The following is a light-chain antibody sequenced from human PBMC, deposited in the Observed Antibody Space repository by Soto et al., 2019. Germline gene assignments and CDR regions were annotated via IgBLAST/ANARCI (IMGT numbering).Light chain of an antibody. CDR2: DAF. CDR1: RSISRW. Sequence: DVQMTQSPSTLSASIGDRVTITCRASRSISRWLAWYQQKAGKAPKLLIYDAFSLESGVPSRFSGSGSGTEFTLTTSSLPPDDFATYFCQQYSSYRTFGQGTKVESK. J-gene: IGKJ1*01. V-gene: IGKV1-5*01. CDR3: QQYSSYRT.